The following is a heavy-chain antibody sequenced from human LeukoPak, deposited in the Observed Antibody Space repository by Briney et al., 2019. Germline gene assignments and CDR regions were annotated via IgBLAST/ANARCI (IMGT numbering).Heavy chain of an antibody. CDR2: IHGDVSRT. CDR1: GFTFTSNW. CDR3: ASFGAPVDY. V-gene: IGHV3-74*01. Sequence: GGSLTLSCAVSGFTFTSNWTHWDRHAPGKGLVWVSRIHGDVSRTSYAGCVKGRFTISRDNAKNTVYLQMDCLRAEETAMYYCASFGAPVDYWGGGTVLSVSS. J-gene: IGHJ4*02. D-gene: IGHD3-16*01.